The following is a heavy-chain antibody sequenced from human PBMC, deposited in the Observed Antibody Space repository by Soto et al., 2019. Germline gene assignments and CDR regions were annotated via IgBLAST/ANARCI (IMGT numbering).Heavy chain of an antibody. CDR2: IIPLFGTA. V-gene: IGHV1-69*01. CDR1: GGTFSTYA. Sequence: QVQLVQSGAEVKQPGSSVKVSCKTSGGTFSTYAIYWVRQAPGQGLEWMGAIIPLFGTADYAQKFQGRVTITADESTSTAYMELSSLRSEDTAVYYCARLKGSYSSGYYYFDYWGQGTPVTVSS. CDR3: ARLKGSYSSGYYYFDY. D-gene: IGHD6-19*01. J-gene: IGHJ4*02.